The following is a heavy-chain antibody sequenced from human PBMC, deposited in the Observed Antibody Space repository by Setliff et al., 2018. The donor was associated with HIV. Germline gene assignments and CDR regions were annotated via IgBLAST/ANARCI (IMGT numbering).Heavy chain of an antibody. D-gene: IGHD1-26*01. V-gene: IGHV3-7*01. CDR1: GFTFSDYW. CDR3: ARDSGTTVGATRPGY. Sequence: GGSLRLSCAASGFTFSDYWMHWVRQAPGKGLEWVANINQDGSAKYYVDSVKGRFTISRDNAKNSLYLQMNSLRAEDTAVYYCARDSGTTVGATRPGYWGQGTLVTVSS. J-gene: IGHJ4*02. CDR2: INQDGSAK.